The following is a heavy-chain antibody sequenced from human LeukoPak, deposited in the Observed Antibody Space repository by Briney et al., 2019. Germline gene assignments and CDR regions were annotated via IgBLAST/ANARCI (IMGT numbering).Heavy chain of an antibody. Sequence: PGGSLRLSCAASGFTFTDAWMNWVRQAPGKGLEWVGRIKSTTDGGTTDYAAPVKGRFTISRDDSKNTLYLQMNTLRTEDTAVYYCTTDLGDFWGQGTLVTVSS. D-gene: IGHD7-27*01. V-gene: IGHV3-15*07. CDR3: TTDLGDF. J-gene: IGHJ4*02. CDR1: GFTFTDAW. CDR2: IKSTTDGGTT.